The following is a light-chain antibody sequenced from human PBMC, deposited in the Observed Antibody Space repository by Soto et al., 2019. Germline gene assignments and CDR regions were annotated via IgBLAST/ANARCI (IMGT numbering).Light chain of an antibody. V-gene: IGKV3-20*01. CDR2: GAS. CDR1: QRVSGGF. CDR3: QQYGSTPLT. J-gene: IGKJ4*01. Sequence: DIVLTQSPATLSLSPGERATLYCGASQRVSGGFLAWYQQKPGQSPRLLIYGASNRASGIPDRFSGSASGADFTLSIARLEPEDFAMYYCQQYGSTPLTFGGGTKVDIK.